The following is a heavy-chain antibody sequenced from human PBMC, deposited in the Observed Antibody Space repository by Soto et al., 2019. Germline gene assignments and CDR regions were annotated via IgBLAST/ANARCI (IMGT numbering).Heavy chain of an antibody. CDR3: ARGVHDYGDYIQAFDI. Sequence: SVKVSCKASGGTFSSYAISWVRQAPGQGLEWMGGIIPIFGTANYAQKFQGRVTITADESTSTAYMELSSLRSEDTAVYYCARGVHDYGDYIQAFDIWGQGTMVTVSS. V-gene: IGHV1-69*13. CDR1: GGTFSSYA. CDR2: IIPIFGTA. J-gene: IGHJ3*02. D-gene: IGHD4-17*01.